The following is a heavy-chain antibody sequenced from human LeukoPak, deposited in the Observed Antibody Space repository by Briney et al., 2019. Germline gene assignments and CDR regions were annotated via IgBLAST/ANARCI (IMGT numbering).Heavy chain of an antibody. CDR2: IYPGDSDT. J-gene: IGHJ4*02. CDR1: GYSFTSYW. V-gene: IGHV5-51*01. Sequence: GESLKISCKGSGYSFTSYWIGWVRPMPGKGLEWMGIIYPGDSDTRYSPSFQGQVTISADKSISTAYLQWSSLKASDTAMYYCARPERFGDLLALYYFDYWGQGTLVTVSS. D-gene: IGHD3-10*01. CDR3: ARPERFGDLLALYYFDY.